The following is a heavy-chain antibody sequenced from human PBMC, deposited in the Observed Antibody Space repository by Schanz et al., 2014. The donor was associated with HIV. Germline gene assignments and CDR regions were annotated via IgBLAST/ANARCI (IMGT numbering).Heavy chain of an antibody. Sequence: QVQLVQSGPEVKKPGASVRVSCETSGYTFSDYDINWVRQAPGQGLEWMGWVNPESGNTGMADKFLGRLSLTRFTSTGTPYMELDSLTSGDTAIYYCVRAASFHFDKEGYYRNWYFDFWGRGTLVAVSS. D-gene: IGHD1-26*01. CDR3: VRAASFHFDKEGYYRNWYFDF. CDR1: GYTFSDYD. CDR2: VNPESGNT. V-gene: IGHV1-8*02. J-gene: IGHJ2*01.